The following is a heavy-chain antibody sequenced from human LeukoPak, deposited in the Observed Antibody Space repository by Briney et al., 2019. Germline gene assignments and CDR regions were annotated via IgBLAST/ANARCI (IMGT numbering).Heavy chain of an antibody. Sequence: SETLSLTCTVSGASISSGSYFWSRVRQAPGEGLEWIGYINYDGSAYYNPSLKSRVIISVDTSKNQFSLRLRSVTAADTATYYCAREVNIPVDSDGFDIWGQGTMVTVSS. J-gene: IGHJ3*02. CDR2: INYDGSA. D-gene: IGHD2-2*01. V-gene: IGHV4-30-4*08. CDR3: AREVNIPVDSDGFDI. CDR1: GASISSGSYF.